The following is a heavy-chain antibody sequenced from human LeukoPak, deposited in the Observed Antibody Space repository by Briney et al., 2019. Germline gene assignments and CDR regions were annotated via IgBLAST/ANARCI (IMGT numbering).Heavy chain of an antibody. D-gene: IGHD1-14*01. CDR1: GGTFSSYT. CDR2: IIPILGIA. Sequence: SVKVSCKASGGTFSSYTISWVRQAPGQGLEWVGRIIPILGIANYAQKFQCRVTITADKSTSTAYMELSSLRSEDTAVYYCARATGAASSLYMDVWGKGTTVTVSS. CDR3: ARATGAASSLYMDV. V-gene: IGHV1-69*02. J-gene: IGHJ6*03.